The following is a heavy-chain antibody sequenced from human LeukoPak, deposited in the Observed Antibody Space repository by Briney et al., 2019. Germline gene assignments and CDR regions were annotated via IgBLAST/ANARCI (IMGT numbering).Heavy chain of an antibody. V-gene: IGHV3-48*03. CDR3: ARDSVWFGDLLN. CDR2: IGTSVNAI. Sequence: GGSLRLSCAASGFSFSGFDMNWVRQAPGKGLEWIAHIGTSVNAIYYADSMKGRFTISRDNARDSLFLQMDSLRVEDTAVYYCARDSVWFGDLLNWGQGALVIVST. CDR1: GFSFSGFD. J-gene: IGHJ4*02. D-gene: IGHD3-10*01.